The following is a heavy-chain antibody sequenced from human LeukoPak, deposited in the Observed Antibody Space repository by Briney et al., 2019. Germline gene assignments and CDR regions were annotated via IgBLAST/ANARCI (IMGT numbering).Heavy chain of an antibody. CDR2: INPNSGDT. J-gene: IGHJ6*02. CDR3: AREDDDSSGDGMDV. Sequence: GASVNVSCKASGYTFTGYYMHWVRQAPGQGLEWMGWINPNSGDTNYAQKFQGWVTMTRDTSISTAYMELSRLRSDDTAVYYCAREDDDSSGDGMDVWGQGTTVTVSS. V-gene: IGHV1-2*04. CDR1: GYTFTGYY. D-gene: IGHD3-22*01.